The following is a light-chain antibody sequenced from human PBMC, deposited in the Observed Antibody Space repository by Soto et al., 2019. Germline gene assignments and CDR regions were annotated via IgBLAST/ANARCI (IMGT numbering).Light chain of an antibody. CDR2: DAS. CDR1: QSGYVY. Sequence: DIVFTQSRALLSLSSGERPTLSCSARQSGYVYLASYQQKPGQSPRLLIYDASNRATGIPARFSGSGSGTDFTLNISSLEPEDFAVYYCQHRSSWPASFGQGTRLEIK. V-gene: IGKV3-11*01. CDR3: QHRSSWPAS. J-gene: IGKJ5*01.